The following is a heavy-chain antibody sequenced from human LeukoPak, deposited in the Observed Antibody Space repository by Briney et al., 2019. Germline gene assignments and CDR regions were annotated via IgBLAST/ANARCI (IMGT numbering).Heavy chain of an antibody. CDR2: ISSSSSYI. CDR3: ARGHNHDILVYYGMDV. Sequence: GGSLRLSCAASGFTFSSYSMNWVRQAPGKGLEWVSSISSSSSYIYYADSVKGRFTISRDNAKSSLYLQMNSLRAEDTAVYYCARGHNHDILVYYGMDVWGQGTTVTVSS. CDR1: GFTFSSYS. J-gene: IGHJ6*02. V-gene: IGHV3-21*01. D-gene: IGHD3-9*01.